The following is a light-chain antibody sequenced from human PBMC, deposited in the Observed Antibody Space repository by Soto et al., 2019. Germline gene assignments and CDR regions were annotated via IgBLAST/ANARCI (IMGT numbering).Light chain of an antibody. Sequence: QSVLTQPPSASGAPGQRVTISCSGSASNIGRDPVNWYQQVPGTAPKLLIYYDNLRPSGVPDRISGSKSGTSASLAISGLQSDDEADYYCAAWDDSLNGRVFGTGTKVTVL. CDR2: YDN. CDR1: ASNIGRDP. CDR3: AAWDDSLNGRV. V-gene: IGLV1-44*01. J-gene: IGLJ1*01.